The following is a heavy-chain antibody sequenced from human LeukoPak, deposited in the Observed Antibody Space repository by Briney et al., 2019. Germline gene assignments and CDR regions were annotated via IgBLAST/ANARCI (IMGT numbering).Heavy chain of an antibody. V-gene: IGHV3-21*01. CDR3: ASDYSDYSYYYYGLDV. CDR1: GLTFSDYR. D-gene: IGHD4-11*01. Sequence: GGSLRLSCAVSGLTFSDYRMIWVRQAPEKRLEWVTVTAGADDVIQYADSVKGRFTISRDKAKNSLFLQMNSLRAEDTAVYYCASDYSDYSYYYYGLDVWGQGTTVIVSS. CDR2: TAGADDVI. J-gene: IGHJ6*02.